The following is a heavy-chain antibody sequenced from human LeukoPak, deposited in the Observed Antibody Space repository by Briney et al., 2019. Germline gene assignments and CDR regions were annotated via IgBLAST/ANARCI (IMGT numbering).Heavy chain of an antibody. CDR1: GGTFSSYA. Sequence: ASVKVSCKASGGTFSSYAISWVRRAPGQGLEWMGGIITIFGTANYAQKFQGRVTITTDESTSTAYMELSSLRSEDTAVYYCASPHSNRYKTRYNFDYWGQGTLVTVSS. CDR3: ASPHSNRYKTRYNFDY. J-gene: IGHJ4*02. CDR2: IITIFGTA. V-gene: IGHV1-69*05. D-gene: IGHD5-24*01.